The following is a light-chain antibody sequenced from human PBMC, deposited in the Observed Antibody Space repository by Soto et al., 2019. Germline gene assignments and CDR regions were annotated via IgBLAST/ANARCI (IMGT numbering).Light chain of an antibody. V-gene: IGLV2-23*02. J-gene: IGLJ1*01. Sequence: QSVLTQPAAVSGSTGQSITISCTGTSSDVGYYNLVSWYQQHPGKAPKLIIYEVNKRPSGFSNRFSGSKSGNTAPLTISGLQAEDEADYYCCSYAGSTTHYVFGTGTKVTVL. CDR1: SSDVGYYNL. CDR2: EVN. CDR3: CSYAGSTTHYV.